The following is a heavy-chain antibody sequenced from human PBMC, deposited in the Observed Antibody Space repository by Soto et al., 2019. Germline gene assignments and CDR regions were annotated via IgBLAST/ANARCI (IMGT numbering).Heavy chain of an antibody. D-gene: IGHD3-22*01. CDR2: IIPIFGTA. CDR1: GGTFSSYA. CDR3: ARGYASSGYYPYYWYFDL. Sequence: QVQLVQSGAEVKKPGSSVKVSCKASGGTFSSYAISWVRQAPGQGLEWMGGIIPIFGTANYAQKFQGRVTITADESTSTAYMELSSLRSEDTAVYYCARGYASSGYYPYYWYFDLWGRGTLVTVSS. V-gene: IGHV1-69*12. J-gene: IGHJ2*01.